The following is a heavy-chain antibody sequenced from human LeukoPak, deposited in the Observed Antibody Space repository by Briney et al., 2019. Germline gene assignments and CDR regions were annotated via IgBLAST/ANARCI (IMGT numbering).Heavy chain of an antibody. D-gene: IGHD3-3*01. V-gene: IGHV4-39*07. CDR2: IYYSGST. CDR3: ARADDFWSGYAFDY. CDR1: GGSISSSSYS. J-gene: IGHJ4*02. Sequence: SETLSLTCTVSGGSISSSSYSWGWIRQPPGKGLEWIGSIYYSGSTYYNPSLKSRVTISVDTSKNQFSLKLSSVTAADTAVYYCARADDFWSGYAFDYWGQGTLVTVSS.